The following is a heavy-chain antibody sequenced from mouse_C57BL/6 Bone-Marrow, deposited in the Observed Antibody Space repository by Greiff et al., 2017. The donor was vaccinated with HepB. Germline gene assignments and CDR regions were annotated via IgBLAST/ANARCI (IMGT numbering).Heavy chain of an antibody. CDR1: GFTFSDYY. CDR3: ARAGYYDAMDY. J-gene: IGHJ4*01. CDR2: IDYDGSST. Sequence: EVKLQESEGGLVQPGRSMKLSCTASGFTFSDYYMAWVRQVPGKGLEWVANIDYDGSSTYYLDSLKSRFIISRDNAKNILYLQMSSLKSEDTATYYCARAGYYDAMDYWGQGTSVTVSS. V-gene: IGHV5-16*01. D-gene: IGHD2-2*01.